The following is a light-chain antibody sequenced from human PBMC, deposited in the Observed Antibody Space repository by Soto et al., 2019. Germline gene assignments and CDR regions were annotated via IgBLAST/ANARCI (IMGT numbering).Light chain of an antibody. Sequence: QSALTQPPSVSASPDQSVTIACAGTSSDVGAFNYVSWYQQHPGKAPKLMIFDVRERPSGVPDRSSGSRSGNTASLTISGLQTEDEADYYCSSYVGDSNYVFGPGTKVTVL. V-gene: IGLV2-11*01. J-gene: IGLJ1*01. CDR3: SSYVGDSNYV. CDR2: DVR. CDR1: SSDVGAFNY.